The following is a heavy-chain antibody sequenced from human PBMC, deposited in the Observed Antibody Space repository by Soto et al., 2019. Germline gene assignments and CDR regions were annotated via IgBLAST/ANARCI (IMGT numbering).Heavy chain of an antibody. CDR3: ARVGQWGGMDV. V-gene: IGHV1-3*05. CDR1: GYTFTNYA. J-gene: IGHJ6*02. D-gene: IGHD1-26*01. CDR2: INSGNGNI. Sequence: QVQFVQSGAEEKKPGASVKVSCKASGYTFTNYAIHWVRQAPAQGLEWLGWINSGNGNIKYSQTFQGRFTITRDTSANTAYMELSSLRSEDTAVYYCARVGQWGGMDVWGQGTTVTVSS.